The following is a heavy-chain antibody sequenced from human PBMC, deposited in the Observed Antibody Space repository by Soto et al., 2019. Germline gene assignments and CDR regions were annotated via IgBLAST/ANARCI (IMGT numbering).Heavy chain of an antibody. CDR2: ISYDGSNK. D-gene: IGHD3-10*01. J-gene: IGHJ4*02. CDR3: ARESAMVRGVIGDY. V-gene: IGHV3-30-3*01. CDR1: GFTFSSYA. Sequence: GGSLRLSCAASGFTFSSYAMHWVRQAPGKGLEWVAVISYDGSNKYYADSVKGRFTISRDNSKNTLYLQMNSLRAEDTAVYYCARESAMVRGVIGDYWGQGTLVTVSS.